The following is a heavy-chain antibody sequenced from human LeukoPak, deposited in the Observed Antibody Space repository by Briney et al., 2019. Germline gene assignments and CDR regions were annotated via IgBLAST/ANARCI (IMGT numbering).Heavy chain of an antibody. CDR1: GFTFSSYA. V-gene: IGHV3-23*01. CDR3: AKGSSGYFVDL. Sequence: GGSLRLSCAASGFTFSSYAMTWVRQAPGKGLELVSAISGSGGTTYYADSVKGRFTISRDNSKNTLFLQMNSLRAEDTALYYCAKGSSGYFVDLWGQGTLVTVSS. J-gene: IGHJ5*02. D-gene: IGHD3-22*01. CDR2: ISGSGGTT.